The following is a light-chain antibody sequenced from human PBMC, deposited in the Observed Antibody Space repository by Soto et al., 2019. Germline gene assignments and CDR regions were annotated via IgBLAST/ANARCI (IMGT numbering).Light chain of an antibody. Sequence: QSALTQPPSASGSPGQSVTISCTGSSSDVGGYNCVSWFQQHPGKAPKLMIFEDIKRPSGVPDRFSASKSGNTASLTVSGLPAEDEADYYCSSYGGSDNLIFGGGTKLTVL. CDR3: SSYGGSDNLI. V-gene: IGLV2-8*01. CDR1: SSDVGGYNC. J-gene: IGLJ2*01. CDR2: EDI.